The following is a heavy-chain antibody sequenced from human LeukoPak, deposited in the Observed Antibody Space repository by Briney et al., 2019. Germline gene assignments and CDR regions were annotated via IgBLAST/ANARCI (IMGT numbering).Heavy chain of an antibody. V-gene: IGHV3-23*01. J-gene: IGHJ4*02. D-gene: IGHD3-3*01. CDR2: ISGSGGST. Sequence: WIRQPPGKGLEWVSGISGSGGSTYYADSVKGRFTISRDNSKNTLYLQMNSLRAEDTAVYYCAKVGSFGVVISALDYWGQGTLVTVSS. CDR3: AKVGSFGVVISALDY.